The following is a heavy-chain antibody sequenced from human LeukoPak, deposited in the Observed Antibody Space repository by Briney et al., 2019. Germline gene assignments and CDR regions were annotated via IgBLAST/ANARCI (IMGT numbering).Heavy chain of an antibody. CDR1: GGSISSYY. CDR3: ARENPGYSSSLGPDY. CDR2: IYTSGST. Sequence: SETLSLTCTVSGGSISSYYWSWIRQPAGKGLERIGRIYTSGSTNYNPSLKSRVTMSVDTSKNQFSLKLSSVTAADTAVYYCARENPGYSSSLGPDYWGQGTLVTVSS. V-gene: IGHV4-4*07. D-gene: IGHD6-13*01. J-gene: IGHJ4*02.